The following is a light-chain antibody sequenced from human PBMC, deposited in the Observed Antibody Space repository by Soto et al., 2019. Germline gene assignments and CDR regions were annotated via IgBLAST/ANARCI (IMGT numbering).Light chain of an antibody. V-gene: IGLV2-14*03. CDR2: EVS. CDR3: SSFTTSSPLV. J-gene: IGLJ1*01. CDR1: SSDVGGYNF. Sequence: QSALTQPASVFGSPGQSITISCTGTSSDVGGYNFVSWYQQHPGKAPKLMIYEVSSRPSGVSKRFSGSKSGNTASLTISGLQPEDEADYYCSSFTTSSPLVFGTGTKLTVL.